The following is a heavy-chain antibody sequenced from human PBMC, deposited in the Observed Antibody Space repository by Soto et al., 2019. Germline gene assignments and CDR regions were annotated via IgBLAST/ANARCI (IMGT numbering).Heavy chain of an antibody. V-gene: IGHV1-3*01. D-gene: IGHD2-8*01. Sequence: QVQLVQSGAEVKKPGASVKVSCKASGYTFTSYAMHWVRQAPGQRLEWMGWINAGNGNTKYSQKFQGRVTITMDTSASTAYMELSSLRSEDTAVYYCARDRASEYCTNGLCRTTLFDYWGQGTLVTVSS. CDR1: GYTFTSYA. CDR2: INAGNGNT. CDR3: ARDRASEYCTNGLCRTTLFDY. J-gene: IGHJ4*02.